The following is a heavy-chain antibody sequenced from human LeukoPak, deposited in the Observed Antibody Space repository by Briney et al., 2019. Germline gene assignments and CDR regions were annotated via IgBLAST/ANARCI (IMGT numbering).Heavy chain of an antibody. CDR1: GFTFSNYD. CDR2: ISYDGTNK. CDR3: AKENDFVY. V-gene: IGHV3-30*18. J-gene: IGHJ4*02. Sequence: GRSLRLSCAASGFTFSNYDMHWVRQAPGKGLEWVAVISYDGTNKYYADSVKGRFTLSRDNSKSTLYLQMNSLRAEDTAVYYCAKENDFVYWGQGTLVTVSS. D-gene: IGHD3-3*01.